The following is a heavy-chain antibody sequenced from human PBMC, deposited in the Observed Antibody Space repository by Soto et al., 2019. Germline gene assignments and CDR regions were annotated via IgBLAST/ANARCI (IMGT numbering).Heavy chain of an antibody. J-gene: IGHJ3*02. V-gene: IGHV1-69*13. D-gene: IGHD5-12*01. CDR3: ARRDGYNYWNAFDI. CDR1: GGTFSSYA. Sequence: SVKVSCKASGGTFSSYAISWVRQAPGQGLEWMGGIIPIFGTANYAQKFQGRVTITADESTSTAYMELSSLRSEDTAVYYCARRDGYNYWNAFDIRGQRTMLPVSS. CDR2: IIPIFGTA.